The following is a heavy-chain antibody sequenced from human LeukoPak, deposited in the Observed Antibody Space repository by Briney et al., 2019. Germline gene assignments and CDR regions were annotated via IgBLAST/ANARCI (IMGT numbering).Heavy chain of an antibody. CDR1: GGSISSYY. Sequence: SETLSLTCTVSGGSISSYYWSWIRQPAGKGLEWIGRIYTSGSTNYNPSLKSRVTISVDKSKNQFSLKLSSVTAADTAVYYCARVGEMATNHYYFDYWGQGTLVTVSS. D-gene: IGHD5-24*01. J-gene: IGHJ4*02. CDR2: IYTSGST. CDR3: ARVGEMATNHYYFDY. V-gene: IGHV4-4*07.